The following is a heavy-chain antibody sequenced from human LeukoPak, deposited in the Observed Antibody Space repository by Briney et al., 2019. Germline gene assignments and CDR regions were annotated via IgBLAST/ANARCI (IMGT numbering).Heavy chain of an antibody. CDR1: GYTLTSYG. V-gene: IGHV1-18*01. J-gene: IGHJ6*02. CDR3: ARANCSGGSCYTAGYGMDV. Sequence: ASVKVSCKASGYTLTSYGISWVRQAPGQGLEWMGWISAYNGNTNYAQKLQGRVTMTTDTSTSTAYMELRSLRSDDTAVYYCARANCSGGSCYTAGYGMDVWGQGTTVTVSS. CDR2: ISAYNGNT. D-gene: IGHD2-15*01.